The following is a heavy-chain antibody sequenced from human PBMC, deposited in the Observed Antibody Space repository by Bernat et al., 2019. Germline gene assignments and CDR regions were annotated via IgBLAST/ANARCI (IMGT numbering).Heavy chain of an antibody. Sequence: VQLVESGGGLVQPGGSLRLSCAASGFTFSSYAMHWVRQAPGKGLEWVAVISYDGSNKYYADSVKGRFTISRDNSKNTLYLQMNSLRAEDTAVYYCARDARTTVTYYYYYYMDVWGKGTTVTVSS. J-gene: IGHJ6*03. CDR3: ARDARTTVTYYYYYYMDV. CDR1: GFTFSSYA. V-gene: IGHV3-30-3*01. D-gene: IGHD4-17*01. CDR2: ISYDGSNK.